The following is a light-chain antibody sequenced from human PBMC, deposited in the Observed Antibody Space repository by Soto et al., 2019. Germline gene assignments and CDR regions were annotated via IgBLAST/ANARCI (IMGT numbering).Light chain of an antibody. Sequence: EIVLAKSPGTLSLSPGERATLSCMASQSVSNNYLAWYRQKPGQAPWLLIYGASSRATGIPARFSGSGSGTDFTLTISSLEPEDFAVYYCQQRSNWPRTFGQGTKVDI. CDR2: GAS. V-gene: IGKV3D-20*02. J-gene: IGKJ1*01. CDR3: QQRSNWPRT. CDR1: QSVSNNY.